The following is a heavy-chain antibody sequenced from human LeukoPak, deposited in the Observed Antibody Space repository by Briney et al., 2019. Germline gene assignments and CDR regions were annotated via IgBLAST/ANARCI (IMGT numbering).Heavy chain of an antibody. CDR3: ARDYYGSGSYYVP. Sequence: GGSLRLSCAASGFTVSSNYMSWVRQAPGKGLEWVAVISYDGSNKYYADSVKGRFTISRDNSKNTLYLQMNSLRAEDTAVYYCARDYYGSGSYYVPWGQGTLVTVSS. CDR1: GFTVSSNY. V-gene: IGHV3-30-3*01. CDR2: ISYDGSNK. D-gene: IGHD3-10*01. J-gene: IGHJ5*02.